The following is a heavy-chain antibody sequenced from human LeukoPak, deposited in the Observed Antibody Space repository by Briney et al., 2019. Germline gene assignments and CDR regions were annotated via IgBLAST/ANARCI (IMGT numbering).Heavy chain of an antibody. CDR2: IYYSGST. Sequence: SETLSLTCPVSGGSISSGGYYWSWIRQPPGKGLEWIGYIYYSGSTNYNPSLKSRVTISVDTSKNQFSPKLSSVTAADTAVYYCASGHWFDPWGQGTLVTVSS. V-gene: IGHV4-61*08. J-gene: IGHJ5*02. CDR1: GGSISSGGYY. CDR3: ASGHWFDP.